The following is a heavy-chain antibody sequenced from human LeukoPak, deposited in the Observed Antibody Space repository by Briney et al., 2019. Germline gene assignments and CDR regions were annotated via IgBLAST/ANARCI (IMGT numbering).Heavy chain of an antibody. D-gene: IGHD4-17*01. V-gene: IGHV1-18*01. J-gene: IGHJ4*02. Sequence: ASVKVSCKASGYTFTSYGISWVRQAPGQGLEWMGWISAYNGNTNYAQKLQGRVTMTTDTSTSTAYMELRSLRSDDTAVYYCARDDDYGHYESPVFDYWGQGTLVTVSS. CDR3: ARDDDYGHYESPVFDY. CDR2: ISAYNGNT. CDR1: GYTFTSYG.